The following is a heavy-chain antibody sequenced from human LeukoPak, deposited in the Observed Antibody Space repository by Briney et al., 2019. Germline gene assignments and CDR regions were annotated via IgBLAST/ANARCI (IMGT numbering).Heavy chain of an antibody. CDR2: ISSSSSTI. Sequence: GGSLRLSCAASGFTFSSYSMNWVRQAPGRGLEWVSYISSSSSTIYYADSVKGRFTISRDNAKNSLYLQMNSLRAEDTAVYYCARDYDFWSGSPTYDYWGQGTLVTVSS. D-gene: IGHD3-3*01. V-gene: IGHV3-48*01. CDR3: ARDYDFWSGSPTYDY. CDR1: GFTFSSYS. J-gene: IGHJ4*02.